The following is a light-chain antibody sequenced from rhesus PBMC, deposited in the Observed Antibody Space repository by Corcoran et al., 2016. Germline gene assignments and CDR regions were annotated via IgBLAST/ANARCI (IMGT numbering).Light chain of an antibody. CDR1: QVIGNA. CDR2: TAS. Sequence: DIQMSQSPSSLSASVGDKVTITCRASQVIGNALAWYQQQPGRAPKALIYTASNLQSGVPSRFSGSRSGTEFTLTISGLQPEDFATYYGQQGHSTPLTFGGGTNVELK. J-gene: IGKJ4*01. CDR3: QQGHSTPLT. V-gene: IGKV1-33*02.